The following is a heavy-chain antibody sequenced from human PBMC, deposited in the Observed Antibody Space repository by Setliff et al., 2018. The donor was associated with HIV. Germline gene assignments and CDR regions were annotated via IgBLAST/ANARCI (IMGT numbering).Heavy chain of an antibody. CDR2: IIPMYNIP. D-gene: IGHD6-13*01. CDR1: GGTLSNYV. J-gene: IGHJ3*02. Sequence: VASVKVSCKTSGGTLSNYVITWVRQAPGQGLEWMGMIIPMYNIPAYAQKFQGRVTFTADESTSTAYMELSSLSSEDTAVYYCARDQTGVAAAAFGGGSAWSDEGFDIWGQGTMVTVSS. V-gene: IGHV1-69*13. CDR3: ARDQTGVAAAAFGGGSAWSDEGFDI.